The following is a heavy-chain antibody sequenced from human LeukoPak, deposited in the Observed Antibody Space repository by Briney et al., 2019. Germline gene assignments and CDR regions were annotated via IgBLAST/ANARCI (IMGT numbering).Heavy chain of an antibody. Sequence: PSETLSLTCTVSGGSISSYYWSWIRQPPGKGLEWIGYIYYSGSTNYNPSLKSRVTISVDTSKNQFSLKLSSVTAAGTAVYYCARKEDAFDIWGQGTMVTVSS. CDR1: GGSISSYY. CDR3: ARKEDAFDI. CDR2: IYYSGST. V-gene: IGHV4-59*01. J-gene: IGHJ3*02.